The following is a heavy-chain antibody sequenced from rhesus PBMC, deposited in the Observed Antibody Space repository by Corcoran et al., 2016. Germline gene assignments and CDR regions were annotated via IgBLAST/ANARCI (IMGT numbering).Heavy chain of an antibody. D-gene: IGHD6-25*01. CDR2: ISGSSGIP. J-gene: IGHJ4*01. CDR3: ARASYSGSWTGIDY. V-gene: IGHV4-65*01. Sequence: QVQLQESGPGLVKPSETLSLTCAVSGGSISSSNWWSWIRQPPGKGLAWIGYISGSSGIPYSNTSLKSQVTISLDPSKNHFSLKLSSVTAADTAVSCCARASYSGSWTGIDYWGQGVLVTVSS. CDR1: GGSISSSNW.